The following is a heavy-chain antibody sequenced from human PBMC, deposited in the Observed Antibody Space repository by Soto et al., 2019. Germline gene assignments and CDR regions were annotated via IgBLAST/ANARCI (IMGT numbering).Heavy chain of an antibody. J-gene: IGHJ3*02. Sequence: SVKVSCKASGGTFSSYAISWVRQAPGQGLEWMGGIIPIFGTANYAQKFQGRVTITADESTSTAYMELSSLRSEDTAVYYCARPESIDSSSRPNAFDIWGQGTMVTVSS. CDR1: GGTFSSYA. CDR3: ARPESIDSSSRPNAFDI. D-gene: IGHD6-6*01. V-gene: IGHV1-69*13. CDR2: IIPIFGTA.